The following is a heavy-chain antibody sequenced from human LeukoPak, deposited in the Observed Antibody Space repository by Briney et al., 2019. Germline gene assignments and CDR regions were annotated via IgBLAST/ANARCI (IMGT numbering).Heavy chain of an antibody. CDR2: MDPKSGNT. Sequence: ASVRVSCKASGYTFTNYDINWVRQATGQGLEWMAWMDPKSGNTGYSRKFQDRIFLTLNTSTNTAYMELGGLRSEDTAIYYCARPPRSSDWYLNYFDPWGQGTLVTVSS. J-gene: IGHJ5*02. D-gene: IGHD6-19*01. CDR1: GYTFTNYD. V-gene: IGHV1-8*01. CDR3: ARPPRSSDWYLNYFDP.